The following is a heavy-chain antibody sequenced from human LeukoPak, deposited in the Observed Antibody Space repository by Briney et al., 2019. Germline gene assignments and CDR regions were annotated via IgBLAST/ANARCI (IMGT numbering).Heavy chain of an antibody. D-gene: IGHD1-26*01. V-gene: IGHV4-4*07. CDR1: GGSISSYY. CDR2: IYTSGST. Sequence: SETLSLTCTVSGGSISSYYWSWIRQPAGKGLEWIGRIYTSGSTNYNPSLKSRVTMSVDASKNQFSLKLSSVTAADTAVYCCAREGGELDAFDIWGQGTMVTVSS. CDR3: AREGGELDAFDI. J-gene: IGHJ3*02.